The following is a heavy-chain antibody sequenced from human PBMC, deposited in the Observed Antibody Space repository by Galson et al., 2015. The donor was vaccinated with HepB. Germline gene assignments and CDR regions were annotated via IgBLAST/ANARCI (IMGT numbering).Heavy chain of an antibody. V-gene: IGHV3-23*01. CDR3: AKEVSLGAAAGRWEFYYGMDV. CDR1: GFSFTSYA. D-gene: IGHD6-25*01. Sequence: SLRLSCAASGFSFTSYAMSWVRQAPRKGLEWVSSLGSSGGNTYYADSVKGRFTISRDSSENTLYLQMNSLRAEDTALYYCAKEVSLGAAAGRWEFYYGMDVWGQGTTVTVSS. CDR2: LGSSGGNT. J-gene: IGHJ6*02.